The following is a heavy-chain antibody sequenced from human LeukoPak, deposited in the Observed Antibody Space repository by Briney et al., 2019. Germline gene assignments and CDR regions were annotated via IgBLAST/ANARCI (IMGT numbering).Heavy chain of an antibody. D-gene: IGHD3-22*01. V-gene: IGHV4-59*01. CDR3: ARDRSDGSGYYGYYFDY. J-gene: IGHJ4*02. CDR2: IYYSGST. CDR1: GGSIGSYY. Sequence: SETLSLTCIVSGGSIGSYYWSWMRQPPGKGLEWIGHIYYSGSTDYNPSLRSRVPISVDTSKNQFSLRLGSVTAGDTAVYYCARDRSDGSGYYGYYFDYWGQGTLVSVSS.